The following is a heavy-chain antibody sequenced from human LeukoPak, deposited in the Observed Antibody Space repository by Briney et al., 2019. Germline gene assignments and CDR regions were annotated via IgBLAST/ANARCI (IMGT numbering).Heavy chain of an antibody. D-gene: IGHD1-26*01. CDR2: TRNKANSYTT. CDR1: GFTFSDYY. CDR3: ATEYIGSFYQ. J-gene: IGHJ4*02. Sequence: PGGSLRLSRAASGFTFSDYYMDWVRQAPGKGLEWVGRTRNKANSYTTEYAASVKGRFTISRDDSKNSLYLQMNSLKTEDTAIYYCATEYIGSFYQWGQGTLVTVSS. V-gene: IGHV3-72*01.